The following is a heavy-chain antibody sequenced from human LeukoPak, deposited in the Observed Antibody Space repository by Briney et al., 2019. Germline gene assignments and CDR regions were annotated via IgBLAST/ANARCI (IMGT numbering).Heavy chain of an antibody. CDR1: GFMFSSYG. V-gene: IGHV3-48*03. J-gene: IGHJ6*04. CDR2: ISSSGSTI. CDR3: AELGITMIGGV. D-gene: IGHD3-10*02. Sequence: GGSLRLSCVASGFMFSSYGMNWVRQAPGKGLEWVSYISSSGSTIYYADSVKGRFTISRDNAKNSLYLQMNSLRAEDTAVYYCAELGITMIGGVWGKGTTVTISS.